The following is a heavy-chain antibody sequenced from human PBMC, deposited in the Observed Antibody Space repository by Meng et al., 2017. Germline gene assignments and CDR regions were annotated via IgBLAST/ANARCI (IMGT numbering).Heavy chain of an antibody. V-gene: IGHV3-23*04. CDR2: ISGSGGST. CDR1: GFTCSSYA. D-gene: IGHD6-19*01. CDR3: TVYITGHM. Sequence: EVQLVESGGGLVQPGGYLRRSCAAYGFTCSSYAMGWVRQAPGKGLEWVSAISGSGGSTYYADSVKGRFTISRDNSKNTLYLQMNSLRAEDTAVYYCTVYITGHMWGRGTMVTVSS. J-gene: IGHJ3*02.